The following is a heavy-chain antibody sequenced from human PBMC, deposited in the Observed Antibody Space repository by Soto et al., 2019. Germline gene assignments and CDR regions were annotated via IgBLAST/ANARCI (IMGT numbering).Heavy chain of an antibody. CDR3: ARSIGGSSYYPPDY. Sequence: QVQLVESGGGVVQPGGSLRLSCAASGFTFSGYGMHWVRQSPGEGLEWVAILANDGSYQYYAESVKGRFTSSRDNSKNTLYLQMDSLRPEDTAVYYCARSIGGSSYYPPDYWGQGTLVTVSS. J-gene: IGHJ4*02. CDR2: LANDGSYQ. V-gene: IGHV3-30*03. D-gene: IGHD2-15*01. CDR1: GFTFSGYG.